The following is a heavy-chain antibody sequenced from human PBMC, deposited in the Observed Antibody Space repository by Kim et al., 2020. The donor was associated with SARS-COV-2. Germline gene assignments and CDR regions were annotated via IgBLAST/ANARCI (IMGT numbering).Heavy chain of an antibody. CDR2: IYYSGST. CDR3: ARGQLLLNPNGFDP. Sequence: SETLSLTCTVSGGSISSSSYYWGWIRQPPGKGLEWIGSIYYSGSTYYNPSLKSRVTISVDTSKNQFSLKLSSVTAADTAVYYCARGQLLLNPNGFDPWGQGTLVTVSS. CDR1: GGSISSSSYY. D-gene: IGHD2-15*01. V-gene: IGHV4-39*01. J-gene: IGHJ5*02.